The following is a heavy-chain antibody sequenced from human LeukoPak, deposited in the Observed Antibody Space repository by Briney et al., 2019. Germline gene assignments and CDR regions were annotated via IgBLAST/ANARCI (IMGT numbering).Heavy chain of an antibody. CDR1: GFTFSSYG. CDR2: ISYDGSNK. D-gene: IGHD3-16*01. CDR3: AKEDGGEYSQEYFQH. V-gene: IGHV3-30*18. J-gene: IGHJ1*01. Sequence: GGSLRLSCAASGFTFSSYGMHWVRQAPGRGLEWVAVISYDGSNKYYADSVKGRFTISRDNSKNTLYLQMNSLRDEDTAGYYGAKEDGGEYSQEYFQHWRQGTLVT.